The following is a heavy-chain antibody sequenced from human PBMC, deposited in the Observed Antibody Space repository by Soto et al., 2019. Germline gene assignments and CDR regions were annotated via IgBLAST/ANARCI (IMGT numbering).Heavy chain of an antibody. CDR3: ARHCLALRKNNWLDP. CDR1: GDSIISSDFY. CDR2: IFYLGSS. D-gene: IGHD3-16*01. J-gene: IGHJ5*02. Sequence: PSETLSLTCTVSGDSIISSDFYWGWVRQPPGKGLEWIGSIFYLGSSYYNPSLKSRVTMSVDTSKNQFSLRLRSVTAADTALYFFARHCLALRKNNWLDPRGQGILVTVPS. V-gene: IGHV4-39*01.